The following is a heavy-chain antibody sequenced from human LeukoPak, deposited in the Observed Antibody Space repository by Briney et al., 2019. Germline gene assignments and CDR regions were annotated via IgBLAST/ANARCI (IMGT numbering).Heavy chain of an antibody. CDR1: GFPFSIYE. J-gene: IGHJ4*02. D-gene: IGHD6-19*01. CDR2: IVSSGTTI. Sequence: PGGSLRLSCAVSGFPFSIYEMNWVRQAPGKGLEWVSNIVSSGTTIYYADSVKGRFSISRDNANSSLYLQMNSLRVEDTAVYYCALLAVASDFDYWGQGALVTVSS. V-gene: IGHV3-48*03. CDR3: ALLAVASDFDY.